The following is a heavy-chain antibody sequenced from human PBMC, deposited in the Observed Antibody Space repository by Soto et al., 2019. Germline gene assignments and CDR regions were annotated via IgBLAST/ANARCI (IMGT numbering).Heavy chain of an antibody. D-gene: IGHD6-19*01. CDR1: GGTFSSYA. V-gene: IGHV1-69*13. Sequence: ASVKVSCKASGGTFSSYAISWVRQAPGQGLKWMGGIIPIFGTANYAQKFQGRVTITADESTSTAYMELSSLRSEDTAVYYCARVGSGWYFFDYWGQGTLVTVSS. J-gene: IGHJ4*02. CDR2: IIPIFGTA. CDR3: ARVGSGWYFFDY.